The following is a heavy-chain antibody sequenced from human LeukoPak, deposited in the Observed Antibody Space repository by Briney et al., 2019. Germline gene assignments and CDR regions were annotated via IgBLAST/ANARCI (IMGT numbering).Heavy chain of an antibody. CDR2: INSDGSST. Sequence: GGSLRLSCAASGFTFSNYWMHWVRQAPGKGLVWVSRINSDGSSTTYADSVKGRFTISRDNAKNTLYLQMNSLRAEDTAVYYCARDYGRSRDYGMDVWGQGTTVTVSS. CDR1: GFTFSNYW. CDR3: ARDYGRSRDYGMDV. J-gene: IGHJ6*02. V-gene: IGHV3-74*01. D-gene: IGHD3-10*01.